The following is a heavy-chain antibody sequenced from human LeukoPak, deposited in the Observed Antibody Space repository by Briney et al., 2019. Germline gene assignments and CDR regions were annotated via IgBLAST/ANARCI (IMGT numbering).Heavy chain of an antibody. J-gene: IGHJ4*02. D-gene: IGHD6-19*01. CDR2: IYYSGST. Sequence: SETLSLTCTVSGGSISSSSYYWGWIRQPPGKGLEWIGSIYYSGSTYYNPSLKSRVTISVDTSKNQFSLKLSSVTAADTAVYYCARYEAVAGVFDFWGQGTLVTVSS. V-gene: IGHV4-39*01. CDR3: ARYEAVAGVFDF. CDR1: GGSISSSSYY.